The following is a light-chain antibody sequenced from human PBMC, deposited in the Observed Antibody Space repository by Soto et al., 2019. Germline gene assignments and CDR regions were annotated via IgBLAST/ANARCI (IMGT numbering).Light chain of an antibody. Sequence: ILLTQSPATLSLWPGETAVLSCRASQTVNTFLSWYQQRPGQAPRLLIYDASKMLPGIPASFSGSGSGTVFTLTISRLAPEDFALYYCQHRGTSITFGQGTRLEIE. CDR2: DAS. CDR3: QHRGTSIT. V-gene: IGKV3-11*01. CDR1: QTVNTF. J-gene: IGKJ5*01.